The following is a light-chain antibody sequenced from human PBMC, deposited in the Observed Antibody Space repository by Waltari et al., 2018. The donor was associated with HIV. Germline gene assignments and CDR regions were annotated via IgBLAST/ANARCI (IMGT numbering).Light chain of an antibody. V-gene: IGLV10-54*01. Sequence: AALTQPSSVSKGLGQNVTLTCTGNDKNVGHEGAGWLLRHEGHPPEVLSYRGGARPAGISQKYSASRSGNTASLTITGLRVDDEAVYYCSAWDSSLSEWVFGGGTKLTVL. CDR1: DKNVGHEG. J-gene: IGLJ3*02. CDR2: RGG. CDR3: SAWDSSLSEWV.